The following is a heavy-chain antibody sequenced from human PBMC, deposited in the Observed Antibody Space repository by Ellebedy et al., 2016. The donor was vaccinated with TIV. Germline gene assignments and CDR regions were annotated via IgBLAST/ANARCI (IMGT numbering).Heavy chain of an antibody. Sequence: GESLKISCVASGFNHRTYAMHWVRQAPGKGLEWVAVITYDGSNKYYADSVKGRFTISRDNSKNTLYLQMNSLRAEDTAVYYCAKDRGLNYYGSGSTYAMDVWGQGTTVTVSS. CDR3: AKDRGLNYYGSGSTYAMDV. CDR2: ITYDGSNK. V-gene: IGHV3-30*04. J-gene: IGHJ6*02. D-gene: IGHD3-10*01. CDR1: GFNHRTYA.